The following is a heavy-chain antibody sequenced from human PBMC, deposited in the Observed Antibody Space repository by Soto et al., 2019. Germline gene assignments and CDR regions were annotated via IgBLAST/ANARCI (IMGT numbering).Heavy chain of an antibody. CDR1: GGSISSGGYH. J-gene: IGHJ3*02. V-gene: IGHV4-31*03. CDR3: ARDGYCGGDCYSAAFDI. Sequence: SETLSLTCTVSGGSISSGGYHWSWIRQHPGKGLEWIGYIHYSGSTYYNPSLKSRVTISVDTSKNQLSLKLSSVTAADTAVYYCARDGYCGGDCYSAAFDIWGQGTMVTV. CDR2: IHYSGST. D-gene: IGHD2-21*02.